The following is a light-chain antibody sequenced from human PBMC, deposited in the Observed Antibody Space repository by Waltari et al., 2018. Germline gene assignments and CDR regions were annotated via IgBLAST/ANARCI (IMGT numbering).Light chain of an antibody. CDR3: QQAYRFPYT. CDR2: RAT. V-gene: IGKV1-16*01. Sequence: DIQMTQSPSSLSASVGDTVNHTCQASQVIDSNLNWYQQKPGKAPKFLISRATNLQTGIPSRFGGGGSGTDFTLTIGSLQPEDFATYYCQQAYRFPYTFGQGTKLEIK. CDR1: QVIDSN. J-gene: IGKJ2*01.